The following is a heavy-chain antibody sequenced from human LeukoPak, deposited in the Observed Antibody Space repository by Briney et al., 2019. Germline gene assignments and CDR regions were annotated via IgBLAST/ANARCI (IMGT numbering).Heavy chain of an antibody. CDR3: AREGKWLVPSPIDY. CDR1: GGSMSSYY. Sequence: PSETLSLTCTVSGGSMSSYYWSWIRQPPGKGLEWIGYIYYSGSTNYNPSLKSRVTISVDTSKNHFSLKLSSVTAADAAVYYCAREGKWLVPSPIDYWGQGTLVTVSS. D-gene: IGHD6-19*01. J-gene: IGHJ4*02. CDR2: IYYSGST. V-gene: IGHV4-59*01.